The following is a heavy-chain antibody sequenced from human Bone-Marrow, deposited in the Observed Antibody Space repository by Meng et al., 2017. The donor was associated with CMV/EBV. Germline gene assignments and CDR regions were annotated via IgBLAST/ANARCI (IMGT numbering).Heavy chain of an antibody. CDR1: GYTFTGYY. CDR3: ARDWYSGSFHAFDI. Sequence: ASVKVSCKASGYTFTGYYMHWVRQAPGQGLEWMGWINPNSGGTNYAQKFQGRVTMTRDTSISTAYMELSRLRSDDTAMYYCARDWYSGSFHAFDIWGQGTMVTVSS. D-gene: IGHD1-26*01. V-gene: IGHV1-2*02. J-gene: IGHJ3*02. CDR2: INPNSGGT.